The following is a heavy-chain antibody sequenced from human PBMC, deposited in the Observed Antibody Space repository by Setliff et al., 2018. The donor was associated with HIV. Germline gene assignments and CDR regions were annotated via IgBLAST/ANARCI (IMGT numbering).Heavy chain of an antibody. J-gene: IGHJ6*03. V-gene: IGHV4-34*01. CDR2: IKHGGSA. D-gene: IGHD3-16*01. Sequence: ETLSLTCAVYGGSFSGFYWTWIRQPPGKGLEWIGEIKHGGSANYNPSLKSRVTISVDGSTNQFSLKLNSVTAADTAVYYCGSIMVGGAMSYSYYYMDVWGKGTTVTVSS. CDR3: GSIMVGGAMSYSYYYMDV. CDR1: GGSFSGFY.